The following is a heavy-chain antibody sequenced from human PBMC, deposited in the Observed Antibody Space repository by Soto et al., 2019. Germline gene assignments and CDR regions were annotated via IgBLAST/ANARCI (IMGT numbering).Heavy chain of an antibody. Sequence: SETLSLTCAVSGGSISSGGYSWSWIRQPPGKGLEWIGYIYHSGSTYYNPSLKSRVTISVDRSKNQFSLKLSSVTAADTAVYYCARVAVAGTRVDYWGQGTLVTVAS. D-gene: IGHD6-19*01. V-gene: IGHV4-30-2*01. CDR2: IYHSGST. J-gene: IGHJ4*02. CDR1: GGSISSGGYS. CDR3: ARVAVAGTRVDY.